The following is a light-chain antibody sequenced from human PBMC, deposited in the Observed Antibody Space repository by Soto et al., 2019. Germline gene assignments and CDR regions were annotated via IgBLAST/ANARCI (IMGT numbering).Light chain of an antibody. J-gene: IGLJ3*02. CDR1: MRDVGAYNL. Sequence: QSVLTQPASVSGSAGQSITISCSGTMRDVGAYNLVSWYQQHPGTAPKLIIYEVRNRPSGISSRFSGSRSGNTASLTISGLQSEDEGDYYCSAYTGRSTLVFGGGT. V-gene: IGLV2-14*01. CDR2: EVR. CDR3: SAYTGRSTLV.